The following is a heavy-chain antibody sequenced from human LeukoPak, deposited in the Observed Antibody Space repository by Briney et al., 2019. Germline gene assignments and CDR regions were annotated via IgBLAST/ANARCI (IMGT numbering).Heavy chain of an antibody. D-gene: IGHD6-13*01. CDR2: MNPNSGNT. Sequence: ASVKVSCKASGYTFTSYDINWVRQATGQGLEWMGWMNPNSGNTGYAQKFQGRVTITRDTSASTAYMELSSLRSEDTAVYYCARDPGYSSSPFDYWGQGTLVTVSS. J-gene: IGHJ4*02. CDR1: GYTFTSYD. CDR3: ARDPGYSSSPFDY. V-gene: IGHV1-8*03.